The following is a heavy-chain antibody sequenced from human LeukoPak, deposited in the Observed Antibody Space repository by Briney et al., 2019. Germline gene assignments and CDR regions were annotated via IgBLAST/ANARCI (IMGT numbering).Heavy chain of an antibody. CDR1: GFTFSIYP. Sequence: GGSLRFSCAASGFTFSIYPFPWVPKAPGKGLEWVEAISADHATYDADSMKGRFTISRDNSKNTLYLQMNGLRAEDTAVYYCAKDTEGVRGNFLFEYWGQGTLVTVSS. CDR2: ISADHAT. D-gene: IGHD2-8*01. V-gene: IGHV3-23*01. J-gene: IGHJ4*02. CDR3: AKDTEGVRGNFLFEY.